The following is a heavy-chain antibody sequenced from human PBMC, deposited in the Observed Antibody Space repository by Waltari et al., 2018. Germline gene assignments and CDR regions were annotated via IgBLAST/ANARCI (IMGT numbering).Heavy chain of an antibody. V-gene: IGHV4-34*01. CDR2: INHSGNT. J-gene: IGHJ4*02. CDR3: ARADIAATGAPFDC. CDR1: GGSFSGYY. Sequence: QVQLQQWGAGLLKPSETLSLTCAVYGGSFSGYYWSWIRQPPGKGQQGIGEINHSGNTYHHPALKSRVTISVDPSKNQFSLKLTSMTAADTAIYYCARADIAATGAPFDCWGQGTLVTVSS. D-gene: IGHD6-13*01.